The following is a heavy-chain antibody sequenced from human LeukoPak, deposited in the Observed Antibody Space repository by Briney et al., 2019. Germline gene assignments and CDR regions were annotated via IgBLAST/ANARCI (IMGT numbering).Heavy chain of an antibody. Sequence: GGSLRLSCAASGFTFSSYSMNWVRQAPGKGLEWVSYISSSSSTIYYADSVKGRFTISGDNAKNSLYLQMNSLRAEDTAVYYCAKGGWLGPPDYWGQGTLVTVSS. CDR3: AKGGWLGPPDY. CDR2: ISSSSSTI. CDR1: GFTFSSYS. J-gene: IGHJ4*02. D-gene: IGHD6-19*01. V-gene: IGHV3-48*01.